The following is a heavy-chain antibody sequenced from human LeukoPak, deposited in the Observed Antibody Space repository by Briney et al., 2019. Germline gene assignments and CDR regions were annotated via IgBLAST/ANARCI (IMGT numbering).Heavy chain of an antibody. Sequence: GGSLRLSCSASGFTLSNYWMHWVRQAPGKGLVWVARLHSNGAFTTYADSVKGRFTISRDTAKNTLYLQMYGLRVEDTAVYYCARFVVVTAGDYWGQGTLVTVSS. CDR2: LHSNGAFT. CDR3: ARFVVVTAGDY. J-gene: IGHJ4*01. D-gene: IGHD2-21*02. V-gene: IGHV3-74*01. CDR1: GFTLSNYW.